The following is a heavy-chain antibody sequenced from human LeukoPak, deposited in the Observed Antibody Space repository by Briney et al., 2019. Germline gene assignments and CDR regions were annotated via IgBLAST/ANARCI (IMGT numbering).Heavy chain of an antibody. V-gene: IGHV4-59*01. J-gene: IGHJ5*02. CDR3: ARGGDYYGSGSYYAFDP. Sequence: SETLSLTCTVSGGSISSYYWSWIRQPPGKGLEWIGYIYYSGSTNYNPSLKSRVTISVDTSKNQLSLKLSSVTAADTAVYYCARGGDYYGSGSYYAFDPWGQGTLVTVSS. CDR2: IYYSGST. CDR1: GGSISSYY. D-gene: IGHD3-10*01.